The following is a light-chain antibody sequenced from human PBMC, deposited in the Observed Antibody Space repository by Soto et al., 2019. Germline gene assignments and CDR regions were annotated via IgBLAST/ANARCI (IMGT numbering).Light chain of an antibody. V-gene: IGLV1-47*01. CDR3: AAWDDSLRGPNWV. J-gene: IGLJ3*02. Sequence: QSVLTQPPSASGTPGQRVTISCSGSSSNIGRNYVYWYQQLPGTAPKLLIYRNNQRPSGVPDRFSGSKSGTSASLAISGLRSEDEADYYCAAWDDSLRGPNWVFGGGTKLTVL. CDR1: SSNIGRNY. CDR2: RNN.